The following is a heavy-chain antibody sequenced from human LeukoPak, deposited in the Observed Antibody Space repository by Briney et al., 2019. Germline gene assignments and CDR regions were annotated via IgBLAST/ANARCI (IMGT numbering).Heavy chain of an antibody. D-gene: IGHD3-22*01. J-gene: IGHJ4*02. Sequence: SSETLSLTCTVSGDSISSGIYYWSCIRQPAGKGLEWIGSGSTNYNPSLKSRLTISLDTSKNQFSLKLSSVAAADTAVYYCARFFTMRAYYFDYWGQGTLVTVSS. CDR2: SGST. V-gene: IGHV4-61*02. CDR3: ARFFTMRAYYFDY. CDR1: GDSISSGIYY.